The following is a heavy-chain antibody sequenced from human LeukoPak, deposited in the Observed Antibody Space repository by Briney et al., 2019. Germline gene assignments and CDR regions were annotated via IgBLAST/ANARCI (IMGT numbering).Heavy chain of an antibody. D-gene: IGHD2-15*01. CDR2: INPSGGST. Sequence: ASVKVSCKASGYTFTSYYMHWLRQAPGQGLEWMGIINPSGGSTSYAQKFQGRVTMTRDTSTSTVYMELSSLRSEDTAVYYYGRDRGYGSGGSCYAGYWGQGTLVTVSS. J-gene: IGHJ4*02. V-gene: IGHV1-46*01. CDR3: GRDRGYGSGGSCYAGY. CDR1: GYTFTSYY.